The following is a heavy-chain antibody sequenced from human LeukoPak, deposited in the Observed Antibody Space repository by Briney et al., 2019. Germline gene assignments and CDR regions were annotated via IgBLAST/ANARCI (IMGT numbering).Heavy chain of an antibody. J-gene: IGHJ4*02. CDR1: GFSFSSYD. D-gene: IGHD3-10*01. Sequence: GGSLRLSCAASGFSFSSYDMHWVRQAPGKGLEWVAAISMGGDIEVYRDSVRGRFTISRDNAKNSLYLQMNSLRAEDTAVYYCARVITMVRGVGTAWEHHFDYWGQGTLVTVSS. CDR3: ARVITMVRGVGTAWEHHFDY. CDR2: ISMGGDIE. V-gene: IGHV3-30-3*01.